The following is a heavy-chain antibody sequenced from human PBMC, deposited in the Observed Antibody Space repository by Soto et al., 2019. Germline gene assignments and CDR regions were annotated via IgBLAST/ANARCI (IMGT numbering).Heavy chain of an antibody. CDR1: GFSFVNYA. J-gene: IGHJ6*02. D-gene: IGHD1-26*01. V-gene: IGHV3-23*01. CDR2: LSGSGTST. CDR3: AMGGEWELRYVMDV. Sequence: PGGSLRLSCAASGFSFVNYAMNWVRQAPGKGLEWVSGLSGSGTSTYYADSVKGRFTISRDNAKNSLYLQMNSLRAEDTAVYYCAMGGEWELRYVMDVWGQGTTVTVSS.